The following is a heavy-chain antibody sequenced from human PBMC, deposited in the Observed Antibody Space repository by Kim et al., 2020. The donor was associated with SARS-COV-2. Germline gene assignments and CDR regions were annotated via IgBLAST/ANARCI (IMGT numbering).Heavy chain of an antibody. J-gene: IGHJ6*02. CDR3: AKEYSSGWYDYYYGMDV. V-gene: IGHV3-33*06. D-gene: IGHD6-19*01. CDR1: GFTFSSYG. CDR2: IWYDGSNK. Sequence: GGSLRLSCAASGFTFSSYGMHWVRQAPGKGLEWVAVIWYDGSNKYYADSVKGRFTISRDNSKNTLYLQMNSLRAEDTAVYYCAKEYSSGWYDYYYGMDVWGQGTTVTVSS.